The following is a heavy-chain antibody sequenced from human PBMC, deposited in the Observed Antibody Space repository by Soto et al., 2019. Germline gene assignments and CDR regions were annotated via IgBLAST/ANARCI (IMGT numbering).Heavy chain of an antibody. Sequence: QLQLQESGPGLVKPSETLSLTCTVSGGSISDDTYYWGWIRQPPGKGLEWIGSIYYSGTSSYNPSLKMRFTMSVDTSKKQLSLRLSSVTAADTAVYYCARLHCHRPNCVPLDPWGQGTLVIVSS. V-gene: IGHV4-39*01. J-gene: IGHJ5*02. CDR1: GGSISDDTYY. CDR2: IYYSGTS. D-gene: IGHD1-1*01. CDR3: ARLHCHRPNCVPLDP.